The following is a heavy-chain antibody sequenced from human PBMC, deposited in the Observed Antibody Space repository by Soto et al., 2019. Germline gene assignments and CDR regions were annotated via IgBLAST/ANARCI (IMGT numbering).Heavy chain of an antibody. CDR1: GGSISSYS. Sequence: SETLSLTCTVSGGSISSYSWSWIRQPPGKGLEWIGYIYHSGSTYYNPSLKSRVTISVDRSKNQFSLKLSSVTAADTAVYYCARGHPTAFDPWGQGTLVTVSS. CDR2: IYHSGST. J-gene: IGHJ5*02. V-gene: IGHV4-30-2*01. CDR3: ARGHPTAFDP. D-gene: IGHD4-17*01.